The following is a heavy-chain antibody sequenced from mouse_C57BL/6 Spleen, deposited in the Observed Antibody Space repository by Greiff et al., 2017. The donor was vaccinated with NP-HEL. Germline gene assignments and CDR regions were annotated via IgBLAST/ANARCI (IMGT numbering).Heavy chain of an antibody. J-gene: IGHJ4*01. CDR1: GFTFSSYG. D-gene: IGHD3-2*02. V-gene: IGHV5-6*01. CDR3: ARIRRTAQATEGAMDY. CDR2: ISSGGSYT. Sequence: EVQVVESGGDLVKPGGSLKLSCAASGFTFSSYGMSWVRQTPDKRLEWVATISSGGSYTYYPDSVKGRFTISRDNAKNTLYLQMSSLKSEDTAMYYCARIRRTAQATEGAMDYWGQGTSVTVSS.